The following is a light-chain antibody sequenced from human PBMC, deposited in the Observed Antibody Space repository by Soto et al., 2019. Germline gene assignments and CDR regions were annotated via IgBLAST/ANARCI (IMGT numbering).Light chain of an antibody. Sequence: DIQMTQSPSFVSASVGDRVTITCRASQDISSWLVWYQQKPGKAPKLLIHATSGLQSGVPSRFSGSGSGTDFTLTISNLQSEDVATYYCQQANSFPLTFGGGTKVEIK. J-gene: IGKJ4*01. CDR1: QDISSW. CDR2: ATS. V-gene: IGKV1-12*01. CDR3: QQANSFPLT.